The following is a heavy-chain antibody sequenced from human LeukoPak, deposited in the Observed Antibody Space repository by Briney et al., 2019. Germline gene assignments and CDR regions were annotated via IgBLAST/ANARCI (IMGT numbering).Heavy chain of an antibody. J-gene: IGHJ4*02. D-gene: IGHD6-19*01. V-gene: IGHV3-30*02. CDR2: IRYDGSDK. CDR1: GFTFKNYG. Sequence: PGGSLRLSCAASGFTFKNYGMHWVRQAPGKGLEWVAFIRYDGSDKYYADFVKGRFTISRDNSENTLYLQMNSLRPEDTAVYYCAKDVVGQQWLENYWVQGTLVTVSS. CDR3: AKDVVGQQWLENY.